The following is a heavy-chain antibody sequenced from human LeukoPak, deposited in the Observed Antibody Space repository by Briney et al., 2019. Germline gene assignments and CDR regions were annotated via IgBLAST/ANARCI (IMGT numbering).Heavy chain of an antibody. D-gene: IGHD1-26*01. CDR3: AREVGATVGFDY. CDR2: IRYDGSNK. CDR1: GFTFSSYG. V-gene: IGHV3-30*02. Sequence: GGSLRLSCAASGFTFSSYGMHWVRQAPVKGLEWVAIIRYDGSNKYYADSVKGRFTISRDNAKNSLYLQMNSLRAEDTAVYYCAREVGATVGFDYWGQGTLVTVSS. J-gene: IGHJ4*02.